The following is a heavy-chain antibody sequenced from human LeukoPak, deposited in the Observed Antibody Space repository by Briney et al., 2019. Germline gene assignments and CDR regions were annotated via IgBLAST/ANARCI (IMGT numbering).Heavy chain of an antibody. D-gene: IGHD5-18*01. CDR3: AREVYSYGYARFDY. CDR2: ITPIFGTA. J-gene: IGHJ4*02. CDR1: GGTFSSYA. V-gene: IGHV1-69*05. Sequence: SVKVSCKASGGTFSSYAISWVRQAPGQGLEWMGRITPIFGTANYAQKFQGRVTITTDESTSTAYMELSSLRSEDTAVYYCAREVYSYGYARFDYWGQGTLVTVSS.